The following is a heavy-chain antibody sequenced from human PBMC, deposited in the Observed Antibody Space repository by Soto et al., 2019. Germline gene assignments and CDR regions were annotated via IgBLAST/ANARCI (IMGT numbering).Heavy chain of an antibody. CDR3: ARTGYYYEADY. Sequence: SETLSLTCTVSGGSISSYYWSWIRQPPGKGLEWIGYIYYTGNTYYNPSLKSRVTISVDTSKNQFPLKLSSVTAADTAVYYCARTGYYYEADYWGQGTLVTVSS. J-gene: IGHJ4*02. D-gene: IGHD3-22*01. CDR2: IYYTGNT. CDR1: GGSISSYY. V-gene: IGHV4-59*12.